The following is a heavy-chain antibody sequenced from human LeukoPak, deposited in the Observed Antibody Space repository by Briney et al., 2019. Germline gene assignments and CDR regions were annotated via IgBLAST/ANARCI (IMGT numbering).Heavy chain of an antibody. D-gene: IGHD3-10*01. CDR3: ARDRPYGSGSYIDY. CDR2: IYYSGST. CDR1: GDSISSTNYY. J-gene: IGHJ4*02. Sequence: SETLSLTCTVSGDSISSTNYYWSWIRQPPGKGLEWIGYIYYSGSTNYNPSLKSRVTISVDTSKNQFSLKLSSVTAADTAVYYCARDRPYGSGSYIDYWGQGTLVTVSS. V-gene: IGHV4-61*01.